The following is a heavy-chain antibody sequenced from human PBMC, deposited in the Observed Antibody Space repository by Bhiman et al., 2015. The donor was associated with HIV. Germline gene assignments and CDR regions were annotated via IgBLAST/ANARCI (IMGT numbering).Heavy chain of an antibody. CDR1: GFTFSIYS. CDR3: TPGTTAGYSFDH. J-gene: IGHJ4*02. Sequence: EVQLLESGGDLVQPGGSLRLSCAASGFTFSIYSMNWVRRAPGKGLEWVGRIYSKSNGGTADYAAPVKGRFTISRDDSKNTLFLQMNSLKTEDTAVYYCTPGTTAGYSFDHWGQGTLVTVSS. V-gene: IGHV3-15*01. CDR2: IYSKSNGGTA. D-gene: IGHD1-1*01.